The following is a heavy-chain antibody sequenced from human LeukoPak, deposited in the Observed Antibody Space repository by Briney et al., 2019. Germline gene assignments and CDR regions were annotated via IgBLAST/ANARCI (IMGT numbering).Heavy chain of an antibody. V-gene: IGHV4-38-2*02. CDR2: IYHSGIT. J-gene: IGHJ4*02. CDR1: GGSMTSGYY. CDR3: ARDFDY. Sequence: KSSETLSLTCTVSGGSMTSGYYWGWFRQPPGKGLEWIGSIYHSGITYYNPSLKSRVTISVDTSKNQFSLKLSTVTAADTAVYYCARDFDYWGQGTLVTVSS.